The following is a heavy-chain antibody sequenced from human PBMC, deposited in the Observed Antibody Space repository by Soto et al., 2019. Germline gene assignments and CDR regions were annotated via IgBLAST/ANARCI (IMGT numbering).Heavy chain of an antibody. CDR3: ARDVTSSTYYYLSPGGFDP. J-gene: IGHJ5*02. Sequence: EVQLVESGGGLVKPGGSLRLSCAASGFTFSSYSMNWDRQAPGKGLEWVSSISSSSSYIYYADSVKGRFTISRDNAKNSLYLQMNSLRDEDTAVYYWARDVTSSTYYYLSPGGFDPWGQGNLVTPSS. V-gene: IGHV3-21*01. CDR2: ISSSSSYI. D-gene: IGHD3-22*01. CDR1: GFTFSSYS.